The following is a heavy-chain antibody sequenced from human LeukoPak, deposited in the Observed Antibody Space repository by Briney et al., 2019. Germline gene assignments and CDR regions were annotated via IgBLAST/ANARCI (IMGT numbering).Heavy chain of an antibody. CDR3: ATGERLVPAAMWFDY. CDR2: IDPKSGGT. J-gene: IGHJ4*02. CDR1: GYTFTGHH. D-gene: IGHD2-2*01. Sequence: ASVKVSCKASGYTFTGHHMHWVRQAPGQGLEWMGWIDPKSGGTNYAQKFQGRVTMTRDTSISTAYMELSRPRSDDTAVYYCATGERLVPAAMWFDYWGQGTLVTVSS. V-gene: IGHV1-2*02.